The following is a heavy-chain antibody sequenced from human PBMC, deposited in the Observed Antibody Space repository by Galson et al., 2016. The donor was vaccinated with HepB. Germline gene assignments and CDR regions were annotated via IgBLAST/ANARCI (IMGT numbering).Heavy chain of an antibody. CDR1: GGVFSSYG. Sequence: SVKVSCKASGGVFSSYGINWVRQAPGQGLEWMGGIIPIFGTANYAQKFQGRVMITADEATTTAYMELSSLTFEDTAVYYCARSRIMITLGGVALGYWGQGTLVTVSS. D-gene: IGHD3-16*01. J-gene: IGHJ4*02. V-gene: IGHV1-69*13. CDR2: IIPIFGTA. CDR3: ARSRIMITLGGVALGY.